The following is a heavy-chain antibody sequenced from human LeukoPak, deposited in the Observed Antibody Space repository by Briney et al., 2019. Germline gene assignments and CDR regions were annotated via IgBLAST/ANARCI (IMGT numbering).Heavy chain of an antibody. Sequence: GRSLRLSCAASGFTFSSYGMHWVRQAPGKGLEWVAVISYDGSNKCYADSVKGRFTISRDNSKNTLYLQMNSLRAEDTAVYYCAKLELAYCGGDCYGTDFFDYWGQGTLVTVSS. CDR3: AKLELAYCGGDCYGTDFFDY. J-gene: IGHJ4*02. V-gene: IGHV3-30*18. D-gene: IGHD2-21*02. CDR2: ISYDGSNK. CDR1: GFTFSSYG.